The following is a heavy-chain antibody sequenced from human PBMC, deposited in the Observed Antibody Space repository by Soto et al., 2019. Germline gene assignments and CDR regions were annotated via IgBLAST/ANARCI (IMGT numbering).Heavy chain of an antibody. CDR3: ARDHRTGSYSV. D-gene: IGHD1-26*01. V-gene: IGHV1-2*02. Sequence: QVQLVQSEAEVKKPGASVKVSCKASGYTFTDYYIHWVRQAPGQGLEWIGWINANNGFTDFAQKFQVRFTLTRDTSINTAYMEVNSLRSDDTALYFCARDHRTGSYSVWGQGTLVTVS. J-gene: IGHJ4*02. CDR1: GYTFTDYY. CDR2: INANNGFT.